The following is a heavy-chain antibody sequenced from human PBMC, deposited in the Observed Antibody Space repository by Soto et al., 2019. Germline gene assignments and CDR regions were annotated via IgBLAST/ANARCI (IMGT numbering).Heavy chain of an antibody. D-gene: IGHD1-26*01. CDR3: AREPFSGSYYLAY. J-gene: IGHJ4*02. CDR1: GGSFSDYY. V-gene: IGHV4-34*01. Sequence: QVQLQQWGAGLLKPSEALSLTCAVYGGSFSDYYWSWIRQTPGRGLEWIGEINHSGSTNYHPSLKSRVSISVDPSKNQFSLKLSSVTAAATAPYYCAREPFSGSYYLAYWGQGNLVTVSS. CDR2: INHSGST.